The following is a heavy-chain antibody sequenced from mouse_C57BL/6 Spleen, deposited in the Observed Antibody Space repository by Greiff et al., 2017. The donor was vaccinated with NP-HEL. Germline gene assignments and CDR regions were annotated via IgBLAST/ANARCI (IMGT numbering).Heavy chain of an antibody. D-gene: IGHD4-1*01. CDR3: AKELGPHYYAMDY. CDR1: GFSLTSYG. CDR2: IWRGGST. J-gene: IGHJ4*01. Sequence: VQLQQSGPGLVQPSQSLSITCTVSGFSLTSYGVHWVRQSPGKGLEWLGVIWRGGSTDYNAAFMSRLSITKDNSKSQVFFKMNSLQADDTAIYYCAKELGPHYYAMDYWGQGTSVTVSS. V-gene: IGHV2-5*01.